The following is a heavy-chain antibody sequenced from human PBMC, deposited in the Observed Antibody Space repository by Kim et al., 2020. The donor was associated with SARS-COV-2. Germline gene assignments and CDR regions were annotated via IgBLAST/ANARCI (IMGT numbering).Heavy chain of an antibody. D-gene: IGHD4-17*01. CDR2: ISYDGSNK. Sequence: GGSLRLSCAASGFTFSSYGMHWVRQAPGKGLEWVAVISYDGSNKYYADSVKGRFTISRDNSKNTLYLQMNSLRAEDTAVYYCARDSEGDDYGDNYGMDVWGQGTTVTVSS. V-gene: IGHV3-33*05. J-gene: IGHJ6*02. CDR3: ARDSEGDDYGDNYGMDV. CDR1: GFTFSSYG.